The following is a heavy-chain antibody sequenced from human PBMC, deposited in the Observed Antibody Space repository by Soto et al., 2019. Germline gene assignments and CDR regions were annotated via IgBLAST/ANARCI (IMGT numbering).Heavy chain of an antibody. CDR3: ATYRYDSSGYPYFDY. CDR2: MNPNNGNT. V-gene: IGHV1-8*01. D-gene: IGHD3-22*01. J-gene: IGHJ4*02. CDR1: GYTFTSYD. Sequence: QVQLVQSGAEVKKPGASVKVSCKASGYTFTSYDINWVRQATGQGLECMGWMNPNNGNTGYAQDFQGRVTMTRNTSISAAYMELSSLRSEDTAVYYCATYRYDSSGYPYFDYWGQGTLVTVSS.